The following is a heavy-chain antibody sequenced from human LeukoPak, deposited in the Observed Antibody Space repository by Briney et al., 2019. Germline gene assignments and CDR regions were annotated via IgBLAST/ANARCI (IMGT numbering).Heavy chain of an antibody. CDR1: GGSFSGYY. CDR3: ARWASSNNWFDP. J-gene: IGHJ5*02. D-gene: IGHD6-6*01. CDR2: INHSGST. Sequence: PSETLSLTCAVYGGSFSGYYWSWIRQPPGKGLEWIGEINHSGSTNYNPSLKSRVTISVDTSKNQFSLKLSSVTAADTAVYYCARWASSNNWFDPWGQGTLVTVSS. V-gene: IGHV4-34*01.